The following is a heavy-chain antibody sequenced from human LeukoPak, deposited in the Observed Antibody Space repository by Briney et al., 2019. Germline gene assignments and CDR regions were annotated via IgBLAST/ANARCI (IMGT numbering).Heavy chain of an antibody. CDR2: IYHSGST. V-gene: IGHV4-38-2*02. CDR1: GYSISSGYY. CDR3: ARVTYYYDTID. J-gene: IGHJ4*02. D-gene: IGHD3-22*01. Sequence: SETLSLTCTVSGYSISSGYYWGWIRQPPGKGLEWIGSIYHSGSTYYNPSLKSRVTISVDTSKNQFSLKLSSVTAADTAVYYCARVTYYYDTIDWGQGTLVTVSS.